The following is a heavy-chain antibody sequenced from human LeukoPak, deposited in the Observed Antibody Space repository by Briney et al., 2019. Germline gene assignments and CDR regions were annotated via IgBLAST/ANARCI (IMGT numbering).Heavy chain of an antibody. Sequence: GGSLRLSCAASGFTFSAYSMTWIRQAPGKGLEWVSYISSGSEDTLYADSVKGRFTISRDNAKNSLYLQMNSLTAEDRAVYYCVGPPCLRGGYCSTNSWGQGTLVTVDS. D-gene: IGHD2-2*01. CDR2: ISSGSEDT. V-gene: IGHV3-11*03. CDR3: VGPPCLRGGYCSTNS. J-gene: IGHJ4*02. CDR1: GFTFSAYS.